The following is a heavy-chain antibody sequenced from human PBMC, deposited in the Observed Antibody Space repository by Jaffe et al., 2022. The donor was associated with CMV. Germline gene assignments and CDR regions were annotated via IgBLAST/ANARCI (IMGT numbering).Heavy chain of an antibody. V-gene: IGHV1-69*01. J-gene: IGHJ6*02. CDR1: GGTFSSYA. D-gene: IGHD1-1*01. CDR3: ARGRIMEQRRPVYYYYGMDV. CDR2: IIPIFGTA. Sequence: QVQLVQSGAEVKKPGSSVKVSCKASGGTFSSYAISWVRQAPGQGLEWMGGIIPIFGTANYAQKFQGRVTITADESTSTAYMELSSLRSEDTAVYYCARGRIMEQRRPVYYYYGMDVWGQGTTVTVSS.